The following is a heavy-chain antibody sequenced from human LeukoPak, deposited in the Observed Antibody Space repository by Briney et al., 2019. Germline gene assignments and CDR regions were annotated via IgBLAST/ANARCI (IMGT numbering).Heavy chain of an antibody. D-gene: IGHD1-26*01. Sequence: SETLSLTCTVSGGSISSYYWSWIRQPAGKGLEWIGRIYTSGSTNYNPSLKSRVTMSVDTSKNQFSLKLSSVTAADTAVYYCARQYVEPPYYYYYMDVWGKGTTVTVSS. CDR1: GGSISSYY. CDR2: IYTSGST. V-gene: IGHV4-4*07. CDR3: ARQYVEPPYYYYYMDV. J-gene: IGHJ6*03.